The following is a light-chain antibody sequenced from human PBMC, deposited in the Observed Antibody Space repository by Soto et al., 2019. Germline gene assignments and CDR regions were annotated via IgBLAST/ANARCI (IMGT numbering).Light chain of an antibody. CDR3: ATWDDSLSGRV. Sequence: QSVLTQPPSASGTPGQRVTISCSGSSSNVGSNYVYWYQQVPGTAPKLLIYRNNQRPSGVPDRFSGSKSGTSASLAISGLRSEDEADYYCATWDDSLSGRVFGGGTKPTVL. J-gene: IGLJ3*02. V-gene: IGLV1-47*01. CDR1: SSNVGSNY. CDR2: RNN.